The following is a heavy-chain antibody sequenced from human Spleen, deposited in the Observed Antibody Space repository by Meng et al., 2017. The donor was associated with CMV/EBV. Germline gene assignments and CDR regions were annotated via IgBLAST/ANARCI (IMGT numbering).Heavy chain of an antibody. D-gene: IGHD1-26*01. CDR2: TYYRSKWYN. CDR3: ARGGVGATSASFDY. J-gene: IGHJ4*02. CDR1: DRVSSDSAA. Sequence: DRVSSDSAAWNCIRQSPSRGLEWLGRTYYRSKWYNDYAVSVKSRITINPDTSKNQFSLQLNSVTPEDTAVYYCARGGVGATSASFDYWGQGTLVTVSS. V-gene: IGHV6-1*01.